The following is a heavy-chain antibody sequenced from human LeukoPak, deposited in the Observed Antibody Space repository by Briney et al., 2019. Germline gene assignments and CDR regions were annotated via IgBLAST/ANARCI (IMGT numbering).Heavy chain of an antibody. V-gene: IGHV3-48*01. J-gene: IGHJ3*02. Sequence: GGSLRLSCAASGFTFSSYSMNWVRQAPGKGLEWVSYISSSSSIIYYADSVKGRFTISRDNSKNTLYLQMNSLRAEDTAVYYCAKSRDAFDIWGQGTMVTVSS. CDR2: ISSSSSII. CDR3: AKSRDAFDI. CDR1: GFTFSSYS.